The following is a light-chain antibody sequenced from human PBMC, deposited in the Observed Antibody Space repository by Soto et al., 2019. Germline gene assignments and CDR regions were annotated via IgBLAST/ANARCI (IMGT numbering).Light chain of an antibody. J-gene: IGKJ2*01. V-gene: IGKV3-15*01. CDR3: QQGHNWPLT. CDR1: QSISTE. Sequence: EIVMTQSPATLSVSPWERATLSCSASQSISTELAWYQQKPGQPPRLLIYSACTRATGVPARFTGSGSGSEFTLTISGLQSEDFAVYYCQQGHNWPLTFGQGTRLEI. CDR2: SAC.